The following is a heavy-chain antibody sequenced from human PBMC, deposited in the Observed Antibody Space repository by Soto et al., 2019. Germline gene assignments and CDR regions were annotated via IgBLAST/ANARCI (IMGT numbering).Heavy chain of an antibody. V-gene: IGHV3-48*02. CDR1: GFTFSSYS. CDR3: ARPEYSSSSYGMDV. CDR2: ISSSSSTI. J-gene: IGHJ6*02. Sequence: GGSLRLSCAASGFTFSSYSMNWVRQAPGKELEWVSYISSSSSTIYYADFVKGRSTISRDNAKNSLYLQMNSLRDEDTAVYYCARPEYSSSSYGMDVWGQGTTVTVSS. D-gene: IGHD6-6*01.